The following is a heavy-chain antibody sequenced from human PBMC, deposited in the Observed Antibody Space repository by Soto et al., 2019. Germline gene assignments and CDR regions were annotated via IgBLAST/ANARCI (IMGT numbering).Heavy chain of an antibody. CDR3: ARNLFCGGACSPGDFDT. CDR1: GGSISSGGYS. D-gene: IGHD2-21*02. V-gene: IGHV4-30-2*01. CDR2: IYHSGST. J-gene: IGHJ3*02. Sequence: PSETLSLTCAGSGGSISSGGYSWSWIRQPPGKGLEWIGYIYHSGSTYYNPSLKSRVTISVDRSKNQFSLKLSSVTAADTAVYYCARNLFCGGACSPGDFDTWGQGTMVTVS.